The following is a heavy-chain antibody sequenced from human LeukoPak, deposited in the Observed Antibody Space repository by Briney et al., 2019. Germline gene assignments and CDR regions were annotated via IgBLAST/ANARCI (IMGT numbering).Heavy chain of an antibody. CDR1: GFTFSSYA. J-gene: IGHJ4*02. D-gene: IGHD3-10*01. CDR3: VKGRVSGSGSYYNAPFDY. CDR2: ISSSGDST. Sequence: GGSLRLSCAASGFTFSSYAMHWVRQAPGKGLEYVSAISSSGDSTYNADPVKGRFTISRDNSKDTLYLQMSCLRAGDTAVYFCVKGRVSGSGSYYNAPFDYWGQGTLVTVSS. V-gene: IGHV3-64D*06.